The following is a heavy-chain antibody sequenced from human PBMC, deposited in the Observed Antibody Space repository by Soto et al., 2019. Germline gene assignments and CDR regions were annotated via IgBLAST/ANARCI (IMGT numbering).Heavy chain of an antibody. V-gene: IGHV2-5*02. CDR1: GFSLSTSRVG. CDR3: AHSDQSSSELPFQH. Sequence: QITLKESGPTLVKPTQTLMLTCTFSGFSLSTSRVGVGWIRQPPGKALEWLALIYWDDDKRYSPSLKSRLTLAKDTSKNQVVRSTTNMDPGDTATYYCAHSDQSSSELPFQHWGQGTLVTVSS. CDR2: IYWDDDK. D-gene: IGHD6-13*01. J-gene: IGHJ1*01.